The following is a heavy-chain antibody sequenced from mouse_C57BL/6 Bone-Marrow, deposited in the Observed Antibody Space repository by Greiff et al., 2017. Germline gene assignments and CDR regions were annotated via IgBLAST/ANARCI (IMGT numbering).Heavy chain of an antibody. Sequence: VQLQQSGAELVRPGASVKLSCTASGFNIKDDYMHWVKQRPEQGLAWIGWIDPENGDTEYASKFQGQATITADTSSNTAYLQLSSLTSEDTAVYYCIKDSSGYLWFAYWGQGTLVTVSA. CDR2: IDPENGDT. J-gene: IGHJ3*01. D-gene: IGHD3-2*02. CDR1: GFNIKDDY. V-gene: IGHV14-4*01. CDR3: IKDSSGYLWFAY.